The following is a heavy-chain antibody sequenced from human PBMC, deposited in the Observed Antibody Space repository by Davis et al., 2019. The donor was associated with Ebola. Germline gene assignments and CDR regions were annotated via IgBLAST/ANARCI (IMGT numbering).Heavy chain of an antibody. CDR3: ARIDGLEYSSSWYGGGGFQH. CDR2: IYPGDSDT. Sequence: GESLKISCKGSGYRFTSYWIGWVRQMPGKGLEWMGIIYPGDSDTRYSPSFQGQVTISADKSISTAYLQWSSLKASDTAMYYCARIDGLEYSSSWYGGGGFQHWGQGTLVTVSS. V-gene: IGHV5-51*01. J-gene: IGHJ1*01. D-gene: IGHD6-13*01. CDR1: GYRFTSYW.